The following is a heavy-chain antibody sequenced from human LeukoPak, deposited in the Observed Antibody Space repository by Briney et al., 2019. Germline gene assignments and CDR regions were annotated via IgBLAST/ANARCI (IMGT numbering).Heavy chain of an antibody. V-gene: IGHV3-21*01. J-gene: IGHJ4*02. CDR2: ISSSSSYI. CDR1: GFTVSSNY. CDR3: ARGRGVVTARTTYYFDY. Sequence: GGSLRLSCAASGFTVSSNYMNWVRQAPGKGLEWVSSISSSSSYIYYADSVKGRFTISRDNAKNSLYLQMNSLRAEDTAVYYCARGRGVVTARTTYYFDYWGQGTLVTVSS. D-gene: IGHD2-21*02.